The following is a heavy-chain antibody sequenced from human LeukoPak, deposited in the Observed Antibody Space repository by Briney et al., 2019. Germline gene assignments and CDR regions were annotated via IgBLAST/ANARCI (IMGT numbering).Heavy chain of an antibody. D-gene: IGHD3-10*01. J-gene: IGHJ6*03. CDR3: ARDNAMVRGVIMSPDYYYDMYV. CDR2: IYYSGST. Sequence: LETLCLTCAVSGGSLSGYFWSWVRQPPGKGLEWIGYIYYSGSTNYIPSLNSRVSISVDTSKNQFSQKLSSVTAADTAVYYCARDNAMVRGVIMSPDYYYDMYVWGKGTTVTVSS. V-gene: IGHV4-59*01. CDR1: GGSLSGYF.